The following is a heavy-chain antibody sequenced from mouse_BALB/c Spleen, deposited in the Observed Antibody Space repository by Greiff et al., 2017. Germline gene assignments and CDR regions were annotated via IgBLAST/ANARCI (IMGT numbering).Heavy chain of an antibody. V-gene: IGHV1-69*01. CDR3: ARSLRRGFDY. D-gene: IGHD1-2*01. CDR1: GYTFTDYW. Sequence: VQLQQPGAELVMPGASVKMSCKASGYTFTDYWMHWVKQRPGQGLEWIGAIDTSDSYTSYNQKFKGKATLTVDESSSTAYMQLSSLTSEDSAVYYCARSLRRGFDYWGQGTTLTVSS. J-gene: IGHJ2*01. CDR2: IDTSDSYT.